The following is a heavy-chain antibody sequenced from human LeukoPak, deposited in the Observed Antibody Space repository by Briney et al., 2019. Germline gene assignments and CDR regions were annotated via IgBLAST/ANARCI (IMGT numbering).Heavy chain of an antibody. D-gene: IGHD4-23*01. J-gene: IGHJ6*02. Sequence: PGRSLRLSCAASGLTFSSHAMHWVRQAPGKGLEWVADISHDGRNKYYADSVKGRFTISRDNSKNTLYLQMNSLRAEDTAVYYCARDKYGSNSASTGMDVWGQGTTVTVSS. CDR1: GLTFSSHA. CDR3: ARDKYGSNSASTGMDV. V-gene: IGHV3-30*04. CDR2: ISHDGRNK.